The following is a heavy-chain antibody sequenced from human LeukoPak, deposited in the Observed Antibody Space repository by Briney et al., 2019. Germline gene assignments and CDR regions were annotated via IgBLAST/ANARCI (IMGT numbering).Heavy chain of an antibody. D-gene: IGHD6-19*01. CDR2: ISYDGSNK. CDR3: ARGYSSGWNFDY. V-gene: IGHV3-30*03. Sequence: GRSLRLSCAASGFTFSSYGMHWVRQAPGKGLEWVAVISYDGSNKYYADSVKGRFTISRDNSKNTLYLQMNSLRAEDTAVYYCARGYSSGWNFDYWGQGTLVTVSS. J-gene: IGHJ4*02. CDR1: GFTFSSYG.